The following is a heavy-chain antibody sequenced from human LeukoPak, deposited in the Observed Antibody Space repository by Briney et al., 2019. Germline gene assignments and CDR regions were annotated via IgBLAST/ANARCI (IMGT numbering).Heavy chain of an antibody. Sequence: SETLSLTCAVYGGSFSGYYWSWIRQPPGKGLEWIGEINHSGSTNYNPSLKSRVTISVDTSKNQFSLKLSSVTAADTAVYYCARRGAARPGVDYWGQGTLVTVSS. D-gene: IGHD6-6*01. CDR3: ARRGAARPGVDY. CDR1: GGSFSGYY. CDR2: INHSGST. J-gene: IGHJ4*02. V-gene: IGHV4-34*01.